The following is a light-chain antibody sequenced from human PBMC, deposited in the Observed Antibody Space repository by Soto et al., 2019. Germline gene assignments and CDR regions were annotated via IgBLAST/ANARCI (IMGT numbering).Light chain of an antibody. CDR1: SSDIGGYNF. CDR2: DVS. J-gene: IGLJ1*01. V-gene: IGLV2-14*03. Sequence: QSALTQPASVSGSPGQSITISCTGTSSDIGGYNFVSWYQHHPGKAPKLLIHDVSNRPSGVSSRSSGSKSGNTASLTISGLQAEDEADYYCNSYRTVSTYVFGTGTKLTVL. CDR3: NSYRTVSTYV.